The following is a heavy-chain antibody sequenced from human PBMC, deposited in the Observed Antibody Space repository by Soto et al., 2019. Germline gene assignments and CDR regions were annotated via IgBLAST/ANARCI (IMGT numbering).Heavy chain of an antibody. CDR1: GFTFSSYG. J-gene: IGHJ4*02. V-gene: IGHV3-33*01. CDR2: IWYDGSNK. CDR3: AREGRYSYGRAYYFDY. Sequence: RGGSLRLSCAASGFTFSSYGMHWVRQAPGKGLEWVAVIWYDGSNKYYADSVKGRFTISRDNSKNTLYLQMNSLRAEDTAVYYCAREGRYSYGRAYYFDYWGQGTLVTVSS. D-gene: IGHD5-18*01.